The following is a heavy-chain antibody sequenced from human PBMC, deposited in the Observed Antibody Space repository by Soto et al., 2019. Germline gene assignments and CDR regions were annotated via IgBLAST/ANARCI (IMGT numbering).Heavy chain of an antibody. CDR3: ARGIAVAGTWWFDS. Sequence: PGGSLRLSCAASGFTFSSYEMNWVRQAPGKGLEWVSYISNSGSINYADSVKGRFTISRDNAKNSLYLQMNSLRAEDTAVYYCARGIAVAGTWWFDSWGQGT. V-gene: IGHV3-48*03. CDR2: ISNSGSI. J-gene: IGHJ5*01. CDR1: GFTFSSYE. D-gene: IGHD6-19*01.